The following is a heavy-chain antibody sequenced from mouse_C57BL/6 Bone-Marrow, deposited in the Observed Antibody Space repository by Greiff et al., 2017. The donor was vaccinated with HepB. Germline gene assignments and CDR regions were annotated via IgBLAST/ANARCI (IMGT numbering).Heavy chain of an antibody. V-gene: IGHV1-69*01. CDR1: GYTFTSYW. Sequence: QVQLKQPGAELVMPGASVKLSCKASGYTFTSYWMHWVKQRPGQGLEWIGEIDPSDSYTNYNQKFKGKSTLTVDKSSSTAYMQLSSLTSEDSAVYYCARSGHGNSGAYWGQGTLVTVSA. J-gene: IGHJ3*01. CDR3: ARSGHGNSGAY. CDR2: IDPSDSYT. D-gene: IGHD2-1*01.